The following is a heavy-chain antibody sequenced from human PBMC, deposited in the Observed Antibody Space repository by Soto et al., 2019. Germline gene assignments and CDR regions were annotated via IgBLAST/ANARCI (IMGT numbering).Heavy chain of an antibody. CDR2: LHSAGRI. CDR1: GGSINSGDHY. V-gene: IGHV4-31*03. Sequence: QVQLQESGPGLVKPSQTLSLTCTVSGGSINSGDHYWTWIRQHPGKALEWIGFLHSAGRIYYTPSLRSRIDISGDTSKNQFSLNLNSVTAADTAVYYCARGRYGPGNSYGGTDFWGQGTLLTVSS. D-gene: IGHD3-10*01. CDR3: ARGRYGPGNSYGGTDF. J-gene: IGHJ4*02.